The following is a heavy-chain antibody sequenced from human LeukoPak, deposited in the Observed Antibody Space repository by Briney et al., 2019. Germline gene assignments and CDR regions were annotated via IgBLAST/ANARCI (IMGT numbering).Heavy chain of an antibody. V-gene: IGHV4-59*12. CDR1: GGSMNKYY. J-gene: IGHJ6*04. CDR3: ARDRGITMDV. Sequence: SETLSLTCTVSGGSMNKYYWNWIRQPPGKGLEWIGYIYYSGTTNYNPSLNSRVTISVDTSKNQFSLKLSSVTAADTAVYYCARDRGITMDVWGKGTTVTISS. D-gene: IGHD3-10*01. CDR2: IYYSGTT.